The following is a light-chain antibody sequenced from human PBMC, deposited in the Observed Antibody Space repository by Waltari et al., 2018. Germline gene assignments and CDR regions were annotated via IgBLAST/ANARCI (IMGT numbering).Light chain of an antibody. CDR2: GAS. CDR1: QSVNSK. CDR3: KQYNNWPLT. Sequence: EIVMTQSPATLSVSPGERATLSCRASQSVNSKLAWYQQKPGQAPRLLIYGASTRATDIPATFSGSGSGTDFTLTITSLQSEDFAVFHCKQYNNWPLTFGGGTKVEIK. V-gene: IGKV3-15*01. J-gene: IGKJ4*01.